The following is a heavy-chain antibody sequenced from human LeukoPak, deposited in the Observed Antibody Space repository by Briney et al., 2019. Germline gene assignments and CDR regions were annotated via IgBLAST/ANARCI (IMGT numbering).Heavy chain of an antibody. J-gene: IGHJ4*02. CDR1: GFTFSSYS. CDR3: ARNTDRDAYMAN. D-gene: IGHD5-24*01. V-gene: IGHV3-21*01. Sequence: PGGSLRLSCAASGFTFSSYSMNWVRQAPGKGLEWVSSISSSSSYIYYADSVKGRFTISRDNAKSSLYLQLNSLRAEDTAVYYCARNTDRDAYMANWGQGTLVTVSS. CDR2: ISSSSSYI.